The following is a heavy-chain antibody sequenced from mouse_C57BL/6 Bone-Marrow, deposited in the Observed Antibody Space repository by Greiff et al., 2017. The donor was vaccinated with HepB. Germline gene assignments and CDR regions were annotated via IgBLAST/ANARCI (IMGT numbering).Heavy chain of an antibody. CDR3: ARRFLYYGNYDWYFDV. Sequence: EVQLQQSGPGLVKPSQSLSLTCSVTGYSITSGYYWNWIRQFPGNKLEWMGYISYDGSNNYNPSLKNRISITRDTSKNQFFLKLNSVTTEDTATYYCARRFLYYGNYDWYFDVWGTGTTVTVSS. J-gene: IGHJ1*03. D-gene: IGHD2-1*01. CDR1: GYSITSGYY. V-gene: IGHV3-6*01. CDR2: ISYDGSN.